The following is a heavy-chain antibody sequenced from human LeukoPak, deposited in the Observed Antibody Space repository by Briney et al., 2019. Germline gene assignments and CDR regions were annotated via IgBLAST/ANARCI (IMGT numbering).Heavy chain of an antibody. CDR1: GGSISSYY. V-gene: IGHV4-4*07. CDR2: IYTSGST. J-gene: IGHJ5*02. Sequence: SETLSLTCTVSGGSISSYYWSWIRQPAGKGLEWIGRIYTSGSTNYNPSLKSRVTMSVDTSKNQFSLKLSSVTAADTAVYYCARVFFMVRGVPSLDPWGQGTLVTVSS. D-gene: IGHD3-10*01. CDR3: ARVFFMVRGVPSLDP.